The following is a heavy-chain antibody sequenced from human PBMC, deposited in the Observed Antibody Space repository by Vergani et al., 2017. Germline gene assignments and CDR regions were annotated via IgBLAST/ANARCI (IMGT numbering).Heavy chain of an antibody. Sequence: QVQLQQWGAGLLKPSETLSLTCAVSGGSFSGYYWSWIRQRPGKGLEWIGEINHSRSTNYNPSLKSRVTISVDTSKNQFSLKLNSVTAADTAMYYSARKGGYDEGYAFRIGYFDSWGPGILVTVSS. CDR1: GGSFSGYY. V-gene: IGHV4-34*01. D-gene: IGHD3-16*01. CDR3: ARKGGYDEGYAFRIGYFDS. J-gene: IGHJ4*02. CDR2: INHSRST.